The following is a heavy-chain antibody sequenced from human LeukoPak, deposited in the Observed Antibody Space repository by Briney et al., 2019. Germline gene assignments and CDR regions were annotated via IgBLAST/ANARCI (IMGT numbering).Heavy chain of an antibody. D-gene: IGHD2-2*01. CDR3: AKDKGYCSSTSCSPADY. CDR2: IRSSSTVT. J-gene: IGHJ4*02. Sequence: QPGGSLRLSCAASGFTFSDYPMTWVRQPPGKGLEWVSLIRSSSTVTYFADSVKGRFTVSRDNSKNTLYLQMNSLRAEDTAVYYCAKDKGYCSSTSCSPADYWGQGTLVTVSS. V-gene: IGHV3-23*01. CDR1: GFTFSDYP.